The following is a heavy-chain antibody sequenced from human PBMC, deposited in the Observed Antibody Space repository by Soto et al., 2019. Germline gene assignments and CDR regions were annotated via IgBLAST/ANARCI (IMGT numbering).Heavy chain of an antibody. CDR1: GFTFSSYT. J-gene: IGHJ3*01. CDR3: ARDSSDYAWSPFDV. CDR2: ISSSSRYI. V-gene: IGHV3-21*01. D-gene: IGHD3-16*01. Sequence: PGGSLRLSCAASGFTFSSYTMSWVRQAPGKGLEWVSSISSSSRYIYYADSIKGRSTISRDNAKNSLYLQMDSLRAEDTAVYYCARDSSDYAWSPFDVWGQGAMVTVSS.